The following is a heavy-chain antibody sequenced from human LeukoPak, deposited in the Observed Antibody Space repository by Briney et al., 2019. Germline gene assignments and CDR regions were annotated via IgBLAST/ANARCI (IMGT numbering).Heavy chain of an antibody. CDR2: MNPNSGNT. CDR3: ARQLGRTNNWFDP. J-gene: IGHJ5*02. V-gene: IGHV1-8*01. Sequence: ASVKVSCKASGYTFTSHDIDWVRQAPGQGLEWMGWMNPNSGNTGYARKFQGRVNMTSDPSVTTAYMELSSLAPEDTAVYFCARQLGRTNNWFDPWGQGTLVTVSS. D-gene: IGHD7-27*01. CDR1: GYTFTSHD.